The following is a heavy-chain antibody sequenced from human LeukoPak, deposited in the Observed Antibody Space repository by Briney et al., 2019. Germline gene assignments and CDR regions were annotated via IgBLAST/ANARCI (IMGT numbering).Heavy chain of an antibody. CDR1: GFTFSSYW. Sequence: GGSLRLSCAASGFTFSSYWMSWVRQAPGKGLGWVANIKQDGSEKYYVDSVKGRFTISRDNAKNSLYLQMNSLRAEDTAVYYCARPYDFWSGYSANAFDIWGQGTMVTVSS. D-gene: IGHD3-3*01. J-gene: IGHJ3*02. CDR2: IKQDGSEK. CDR3: ARPYDFWSGYSANAFDI. V-gene: IGHV3-7*01.